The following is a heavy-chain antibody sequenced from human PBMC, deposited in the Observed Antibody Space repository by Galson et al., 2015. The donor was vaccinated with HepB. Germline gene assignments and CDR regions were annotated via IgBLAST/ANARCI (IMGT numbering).Heavy chain of an antibody. CDR3: ASEVSVAILDY. V-gene: IGHV3-11*01. J-gene: IGHJ4*02. Sequence: SLRLSCAASGFTFGDYYMTWIRQAPGKGLEWVSYISSGGDMIFYADSVKGRFTISRDNAKKSLYLQMNSLRADDTAVYYCASEVSVAILDYWGQGTLVTVSS. D-gene: IGHD2-8*01. CDR1: GFTFGDYY. CDR2: ISSGGDMI.